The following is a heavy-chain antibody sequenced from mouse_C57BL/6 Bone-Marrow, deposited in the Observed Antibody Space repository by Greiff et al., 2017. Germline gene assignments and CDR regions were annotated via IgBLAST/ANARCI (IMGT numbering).Heavy chain of an antibody. CDR2: LHPSDSET. Sequence: QVQLQQPGAELVRPGSSVKLSCKASGYTFTSYWMNWVKQRPIQGLEWIGNLHPSDSETHYNQKFKDKATLTVDKSSSTAYMQLSSLTSEDSAVYYCARGYDHYFDYWGQGTTLTVSS. CDR3: ARGYDHYFDY. J-gene: IGHJ2*01. D-gene: IGHD2-3*01. CDR1: GYTFTSYW. V-gene: IGHV1-52*01.